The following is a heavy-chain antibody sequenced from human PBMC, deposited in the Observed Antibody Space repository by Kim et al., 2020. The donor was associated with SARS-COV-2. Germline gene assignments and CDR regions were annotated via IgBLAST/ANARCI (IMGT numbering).Heavy chain of an antibody. CDR3: ARRRGSGSYYWDY. J-gene: IGHJ4*02. CDR2: IYYSGST. D-gene: IGHD1-26*01. V-gene: IGHV4-39*01. Sequence: SETLSLTCTVSGGSISSSSYYWGWIRQPPGKGLEWIGSIYYSGSTYYNPSLKSRVTISVDTSKNQFSLKLSSVTAADTAVYHCARRRGSGSYYWDYWGQGTLVTVSS. CDR1: GGSISSSSYY.